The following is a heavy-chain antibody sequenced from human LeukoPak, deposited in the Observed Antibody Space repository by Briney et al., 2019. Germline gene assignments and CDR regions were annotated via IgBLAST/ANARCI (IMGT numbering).Heavy chain of an antibody. J-gene: IGHJ4*02. V-gene: IGHV4-39*01. CDR3: ARLYSGYDPPDY. Sequence: PSETLSLTCTVSGGSISRSSCYWGWIRQPPGKGLEWIGSIHYTGSTYYNPSLKSRVTISVDTSKNQFSLKVSSVTAADTVVYYCARLYSGYDPPDYWGQGTLVTVSS. CDR2: IHYTGST. CDR1: GGSISRSSCY. D-gene: IGHD5-12*01.